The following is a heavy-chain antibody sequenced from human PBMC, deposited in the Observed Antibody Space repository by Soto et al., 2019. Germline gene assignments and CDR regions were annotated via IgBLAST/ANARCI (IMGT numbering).Heavy chain of an antibody. CDR3: ARALRDFWSAIGY. J-gene: IGHJ4*02. V-gene: IGHV1-3*01. CDR1: GYTFTSYA. CDR2: INAGNGNT. Sequence: QVQLVQSGAEVKKPGASVKVSCKASGYTFTSYAMHWVRQAPGHRLEWMGWINAGNGNTKYSQKFQGRVTITRDTSASTAYMELSSLRSEDTAVYYCARALRDFWSAIGYWGQGTLVTVSS. D-gene: IGHD3-3*01.